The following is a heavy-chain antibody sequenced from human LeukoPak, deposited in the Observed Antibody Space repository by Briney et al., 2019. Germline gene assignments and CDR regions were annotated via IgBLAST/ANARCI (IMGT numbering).Heavy chain of an antibody. Sequence: PGGSLRLSCAASGFTFSNAWMSWVRQAPGKGLEWVGRIKSKTDGGTTDYAAPVKGRFTISRDDSKNTLYLQMNSLKTEDTAVYYCTTDLYYYYYYYMDVWGKGTTVTISS. CDR1: GFTFSNAW. CDR3: TTDLYYYYYYYMDV. CDR2: IKSKTDGGTT. D-gene: IGHD5/OR15-5a*01. V-gene: IGHV3-15*01. J-gene: IGHJ6*03.